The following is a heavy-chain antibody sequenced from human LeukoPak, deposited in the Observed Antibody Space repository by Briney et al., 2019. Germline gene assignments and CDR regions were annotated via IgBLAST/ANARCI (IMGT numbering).Heavy chain of an antibody. CDR3: ATQRDGYNAPFDY. D-gene: IGHD5-24*01. CDR2: ISSSSSYI. Sequence: PGGSLRLSCAASGFTFSSYTTTWVRQAPGKGLEWVSSISSSSSYIYYGDSVKGRFTISRDNAKKSLFLQMNSLRAEDTAVYYCATQRDGYNAPFDYWGQGTLVTVSS. V-gene: IGHV3-21*01. J-gene: IGHJ4*02. CDR1: GFTFSSYT.